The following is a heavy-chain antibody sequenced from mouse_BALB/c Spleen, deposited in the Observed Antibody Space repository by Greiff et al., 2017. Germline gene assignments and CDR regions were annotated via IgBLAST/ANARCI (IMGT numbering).Heavy chain of an antibody. D-gene: IGHD1-1*01. CDR2: IDPENGNT. J-gene: IGHJ2*01. Sequence: EVQLQQSGAELVRPGALVKLSCKASGFTIKDYYMPWVKQSPEQGLEWIGWIDPENGNTIYDPKFPGKASITADTSSNTAYLQLSSLTSEDTAVYYCARSRGATVVGDYWGQGTTLTVSS. V-gene: IGHV14-1*02. CDR1: GFTIKDYY. CDR3: ARSRGATVVGDY.